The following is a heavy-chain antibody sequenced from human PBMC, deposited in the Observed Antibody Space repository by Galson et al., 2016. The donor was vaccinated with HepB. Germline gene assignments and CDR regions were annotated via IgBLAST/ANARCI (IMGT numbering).Heavy chain of an antibody. Sequence: SLRLSCAASGFTFRTHAVHWVRQAPGKGLEWVAVISYDGSNEYYADSVKGRFTISRDNSKNTLYLHMNSLRAEDTAVYYCARDRRGGSNTLDYWGQGTLVTVPS. V-gene: IGHV3-30-3*01. CDR3: ARDRRGGSNTLDY. CDR2: ISYDGSNE. CDR1: GFTFRTHA. D-gene: IGHD1-26*01. J-gene: IGHJ4*02.